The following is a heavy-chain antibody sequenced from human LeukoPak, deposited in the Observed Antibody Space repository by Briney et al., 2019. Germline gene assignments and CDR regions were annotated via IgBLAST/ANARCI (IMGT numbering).Heavy chain of an antibody. CDR1: GFTFSSYG. Sequence: GSLRLSCAASGFTFSSYGMHWVRQAPGKGLEWVAVISYDGSNKYYADSVKGRFTISRDNSKNTLYLQMNSLRAEDTAVYYCARVRGSGSYPTYYYYYMDVWGKGTTVTISS. V-gene: IGHV3-30*03. CDR2: ISYDGSNK. J-gene: IGHJ6*03. D-gene: IGHD3-10*01. CDR3: ARVRGSGSYPTYYYYYMDV.